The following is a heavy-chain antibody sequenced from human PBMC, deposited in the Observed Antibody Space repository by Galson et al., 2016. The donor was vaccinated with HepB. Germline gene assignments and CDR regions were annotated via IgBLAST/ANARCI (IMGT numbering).Heavy chain of an antibody. CDR2: TSSDESVK. V-gene: IGHV3-30*03. J-gene: IGHJ4*02. D-gene: IGHD2-2*01. CDR3: ARTIVAVPGANDYFDY. Sequence: SLRLSCAASGFTFSIYGMHWIRQAPGKGLEWVATTSSDESVKHYADPVQGRFTISKDNAKNALYLQMNSLRAEDTAVYYCARTIVAVPGANDYFDYWGQGTLVTVSS. CDR1: GFTFSIYG.